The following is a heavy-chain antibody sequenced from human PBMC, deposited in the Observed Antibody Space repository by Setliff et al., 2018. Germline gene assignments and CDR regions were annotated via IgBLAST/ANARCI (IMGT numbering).Heavy chain of an antibody. CDR2: INTGGGSA. V-gene: IGHV1-46*01. D-gene: IGHD6-13*01. CDR1: GYTLSRHY. Sequence: ASVKVSCKATGYTLSRHYMHWARQAPGQGLEWMGTINTGGGSASIVDQFQGRVTMTRDTSTSTIYLELTSLRSDDTAVYYCARAGVAAAGKKGVFEHWGQGTLVTVSS. J-gene: IGHJ4*02. CDR3: ARAGVAAAGKKGVFEH.